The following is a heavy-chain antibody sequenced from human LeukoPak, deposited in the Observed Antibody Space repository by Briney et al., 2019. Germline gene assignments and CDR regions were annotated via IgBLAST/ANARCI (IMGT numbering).Heavy chain of an antibody. Sequence: GGSLRLSCAASGFTFDDYAMHWVRQAPGKGLEWVSGISWNSGSIGYADSVKGRFTISRDNAKNSLYLQMNSLRAGDTALYYCAKGSFSSGWYIFDYWGQGTLVTVSS. J-gene: IGHJ4*02. CDR2: ISWNSGSI. CDR3: AKGSFSSGWYIFDY. D-gene: IGHD6-19*01. CDR1: GFTFDDYA. V-gene: IGHV3-9*01.